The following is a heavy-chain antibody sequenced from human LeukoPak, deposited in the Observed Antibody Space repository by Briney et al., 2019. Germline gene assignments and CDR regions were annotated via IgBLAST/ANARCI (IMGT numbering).Heavy chain of an antibody. V-gene: IGHV3-33*01. Sequence: GRSLRLSCAASGFIFSSYGMHWVRQAPGKGLEWVAVIWYDGSNKYYADSVKGRFTISRDNSKNTLYLQTNSLRAEDTAVYYCARAEVSKATPGAFDIWGQGTMVTVSS. D-gene: IGHD2/OR15-2a*01. CDR1: GFIFSSYG. CDR3: ARAEVSKATPGAFDI. J-gene: IGHJ3*02. CDR2: IWYDGSNK.